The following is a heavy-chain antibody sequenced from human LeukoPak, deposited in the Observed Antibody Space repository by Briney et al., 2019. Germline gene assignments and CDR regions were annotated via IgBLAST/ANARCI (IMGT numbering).Heavy chain of an antibody. D-gene: IGHD3-16*01. V-gene: IGHV1-46*01. Sequence: GASVKVSCKASGYTFTSYYMHWVRQAPGQGIEWMGIINPSGGSTSYAQKFQGRVTMTRDTSTSTVYMELSSLRSEDTAVYYCAREGSGITFKDWGQGTLVTVSS. CDR1: GYTFTSYY. J-gene: IGHJ4*02. CDR3: AREGSGITFKD. CDR2: INPSGGST.